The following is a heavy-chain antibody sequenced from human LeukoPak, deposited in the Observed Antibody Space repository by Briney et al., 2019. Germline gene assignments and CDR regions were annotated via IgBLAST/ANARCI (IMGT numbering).Heavy chain of an antibody. Sequence: GGSLRLSCAASGFTFSIYAMTWVRQAPGKGLEWVAVISYDGSNKYYADSVKGRFTISRDNSKNTLYLQMNSLRADYTAVYYCAMAELLREDGALDYWGRGTLVTVSS. CDR1: GFTFSIYA. V-gene: IGHV3-30-3*01. J-gene: IGHJ4*02. CDR3: AMAELLREDGALDY. D-gene: IGHD5-24*01. CDR2: ISYDGSNK.